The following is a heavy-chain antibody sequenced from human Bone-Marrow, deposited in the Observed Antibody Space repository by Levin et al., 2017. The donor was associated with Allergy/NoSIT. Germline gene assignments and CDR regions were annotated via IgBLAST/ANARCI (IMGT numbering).Heavy chain of an antibody. J-gene: IGHJ4*02. D-gene: IGHD5-12*01. CDR3: ARGYTVATISPLRS. Sequence: GGSLRLSCAASGFAFSTYWMHWVRQAPGKELVWVSRVNNDGSSTTYADSVKGRFTISRDNAKNTLFLQLNSLRPEDTAVYYCARGYTVATISPLRSWGQGTLVTVSS. CDR1: GFAFSTYW. V-gene: IGHV3-74*01. CDR2: VNNDGSST.